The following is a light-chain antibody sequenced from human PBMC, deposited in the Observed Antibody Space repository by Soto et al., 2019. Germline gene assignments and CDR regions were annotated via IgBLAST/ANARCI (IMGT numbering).Light chain of an antibody. CDR3: QQYDNLPII. V-gene: IGKV1-33*01. CDR2: DAS. J-gene: IGKJ5*01. CDR1: QSVINY. Sequence: DIHMTQSPSSLSASVGYSFTITCRASQSVINYLHWYQQKPGKAPKLLIYDASTLETGVPSGFSGSGSGTDVTFTISSLQPEDFEPYYCQQYDNLPIIFGQGTRLEI.